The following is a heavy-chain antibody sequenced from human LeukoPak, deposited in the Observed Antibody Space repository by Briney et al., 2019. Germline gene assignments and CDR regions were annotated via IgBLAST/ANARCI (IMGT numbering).Heavy chain of an antibody. CDR3: LRGDRRDY. CDR2: IRYDGTQK. Sequence: TGGSLRLSCAASGFIFNSYGMHWVRQTPGKGLEWVAFIRYDGTQKYYADFVKGRFTISRDNSKNTLYLQMNSLRVEDTAVYYCLRGDRRDYWGQGTLVTVSS. V-gene: IGHV3-30*02. J-gene: IGHJ4*02. CDR1: GFIFNSYG.